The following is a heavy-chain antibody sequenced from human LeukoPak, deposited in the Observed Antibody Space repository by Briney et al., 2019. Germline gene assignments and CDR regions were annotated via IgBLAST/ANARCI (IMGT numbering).Heavy chain of an antibody. CDR3: TTELYTYYYDSSGYSPNNYYNMDV. J-gene: IGHJ6*02. V-gene: IGHV3-15*01. CDR2: IKSKTDGGTT. Sequence: GGSLRLSCAVSGFTFSNAWMSWVRQAPGKGLEWVGRIKSKTDGGTTDYAAPVKGRFTISRDDSKNTLYLQMNSLKTEDTAVYYCTTELYTYYYDSSGYSPNNYYNMDVWGQGTTVTVSS. CDR1: GFTFSNAW. D-gene: IGHD3-22*01.